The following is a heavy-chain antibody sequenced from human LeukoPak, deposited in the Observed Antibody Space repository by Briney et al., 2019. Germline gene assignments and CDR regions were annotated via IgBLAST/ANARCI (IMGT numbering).Heavy chain of an antibody. CDR2: IYSGGST. CDR1: GFTVSSNY. Sequence: GGSLRLSCAASGFTVSSNYMSWVRQAPGKGLEWVPVIYSGGSTYYADSVKGRFTISRDNSKNTLYLQMNSLRAEDTALYYCARDNYESSGYYSYNWFDPWGQGTLVTVSS. CDR3: ARDNYESSGYYSYNWFDP. V-gene: IGHV3-53*01. J-gene: IGHJ5*02. D-gene: IGHD3-22*01.